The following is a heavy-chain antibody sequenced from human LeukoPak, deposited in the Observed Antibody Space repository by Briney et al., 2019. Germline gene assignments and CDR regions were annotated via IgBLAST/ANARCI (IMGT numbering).Heavy chain of an antibody. CDR1: GFTFSSYA. V-gene: IGHV3-30*04. D-gene: IGHD3-10*01. CDR3: ARESITAYGSGIILGDY. CDR2: ISYDGSNK. J-gene: IGHJ4*02. Sequence: GGSLRLSCAAPGFTFSSYAMHWVRQAPGKGLEWVAVISYDGSNKYYADSVKGRFTISRDNSKNTLYLQMNSLRAEDTAVYYCARESITAYGSGIILGDYWGQGTLVTVSS.